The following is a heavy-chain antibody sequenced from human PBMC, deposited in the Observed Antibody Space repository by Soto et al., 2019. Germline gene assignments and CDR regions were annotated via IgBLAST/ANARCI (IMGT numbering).Heavy chain of an antibody. CDR1: GFTFSSDW. J-gene: IGHJ4*02. CDR3: ARGSRGLYGNDY. CDR2: INMDGSST. D-gene: IGHD4-4*01. V-gene: IGHV3-74*01. Sequence: EVQLVESGGGLVQPGGSLRLSCAASGFTFSSDWMHWVRQAAGKGLVWVSRINMDGSSTNYADSVKGRFTISRDNAKNTLYLQMNSLRADDTAVYYCARGSRGLYGNDYWGQGALVTVSS.